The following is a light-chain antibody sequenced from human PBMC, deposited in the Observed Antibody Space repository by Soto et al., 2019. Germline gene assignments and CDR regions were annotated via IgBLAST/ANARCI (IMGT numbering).Light chain of an antibody. J-gene: IGKJ1*01. CDR1: QSITIY. CDR2: ATS. Sequence: DIQMTQSPSSLSASVGDRVIIACRASQSITIYLNWYQQKPGKAPNLLIYATSTLQSGVPSRFSGGGSGTDFTLTISSLQPDDFATYYCQQSYSAPWTFGQGTKVEIK. CDR3: QQSYSAPWT. V-gene: IGKV1-39*01.